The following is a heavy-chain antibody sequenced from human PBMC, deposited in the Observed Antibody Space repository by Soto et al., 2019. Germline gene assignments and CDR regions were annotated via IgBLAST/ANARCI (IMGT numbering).Heavy chain of an antibody. CDR3: ARDLSRSYYYWFDP. J-gene: IGHJ5*02. CDR2: IWYDGSNK. Sequence: PGGSLRLSCAASGFTFSSYGMHWVRQAPGKGLEWVAVIWYDGSNKYYADSVKGRFTISRDNSKNTLYLQMNSLRAEDTAVYYCARDLSRSYYYWFDPWGQGNVVTVSS. V-gene: IGHV3-33*01. D-gene: IGHD1-26*01. CDR1: GFTFSSYG.